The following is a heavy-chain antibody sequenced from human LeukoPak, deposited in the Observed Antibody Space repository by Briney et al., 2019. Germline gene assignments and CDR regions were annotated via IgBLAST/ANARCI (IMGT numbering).Heavy chain of an antibody. CDR3: ARDLGIVPARYMDV. Sequence: PGGSLRLSCAASGFTFSSYSMNWVRQAPGKGLEWASSISSSSSYIYYADSVTGRFTISRDNAKNSLYLQMNSLRAEDAAVYYCARDLGIVPARYMDVWGKGTTVTVSS. V-gene: IGHV3-21*01. J-gene: IGHJ6*03. CDR2: ISSSSSYI. CDR1: GFTFSSYS. D-gene: IGHD2-2*01.